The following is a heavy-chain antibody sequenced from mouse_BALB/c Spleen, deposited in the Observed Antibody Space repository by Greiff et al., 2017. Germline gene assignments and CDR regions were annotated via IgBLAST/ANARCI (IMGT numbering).Heavy chain of an antibody. V-gene: IGHV5-17*02. CDR3: AREGVGGYYFDY. CDR1: GFTFSSFG. J-gene: IGHJ2*01. CDR2: ISSGSSTI. Sequence: EVQLVESGGGLVQPGGSRKLSCAASGFTFSSFGMHWVRQAPEKGLEWVAYISSGSSTIYYADTVKGRFTISRDNPKNTLFLQMTSLRSEDTAMYYCAREGVGGYYFDYWGQGTTLTVSS. D-gene: IGHD1-1*02.